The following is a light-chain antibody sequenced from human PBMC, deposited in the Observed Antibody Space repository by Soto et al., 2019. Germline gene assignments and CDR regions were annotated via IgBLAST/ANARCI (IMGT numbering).Light chain of an antibody. Sequence: EIVLTQSSGTLSLSPGERATLSCRASQSVSSNSLAWYQQKPGQTPRLLMYGASTRATGIPDRFSGSGSGSGTDFTLTISRLEHEDFEVYYCQQYISTQWTLGQGTKVDIK. J-gene: IGKJ1*01. CDR3: QQYISTQWT. V-gene: IGKV3-20*01. CDR1: QSVSSNS. CDR2: GAS.